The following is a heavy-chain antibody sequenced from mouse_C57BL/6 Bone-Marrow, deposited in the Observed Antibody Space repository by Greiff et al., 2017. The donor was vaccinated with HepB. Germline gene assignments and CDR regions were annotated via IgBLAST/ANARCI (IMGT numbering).Heavy chain of an antibody. CDR1: GFTFSSYA. D-gene: IGHD2-12*01. CDR2: ISDGGSYT. J-gene: IGHJ3*01. CDR3: ASLRRAWFAY. Sequence: EVQVVESGGGLVKPGGSLKLSCAASGFTFSSYAMSWVRQTPEKRLEWVATISDGGSYTYYPDNVKGRFTISRDNAKNNLYLQMSHLKPEDTAMYYCASLRRAWFAYWGQGTLVTVSA. V-gene: IGHV5-4*01.